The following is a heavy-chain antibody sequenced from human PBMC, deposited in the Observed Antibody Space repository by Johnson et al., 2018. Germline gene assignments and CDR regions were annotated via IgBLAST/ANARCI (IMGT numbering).Heavy chain of an antibody. J-gene: IGHJ6*03. CDR1: GFTFSSYS. D-gene: IGHD4-17*01. Sequence: VQLVQSGGGLVKPGGSLRLSCAASGFTFSSYSMNWVRQAPGKGLEWVSSISSSSSYVYYADSVKGRFTISRDNAKNSLYLQMNSLRAEDTAVYYCAISGYGDYNPYYYYMDVWGKGTTVTVSS. CDR2: ISSSSSYV. V-gene: IGHV3-21*01. CDR3: AISGYGDYNPYYYYMDV.